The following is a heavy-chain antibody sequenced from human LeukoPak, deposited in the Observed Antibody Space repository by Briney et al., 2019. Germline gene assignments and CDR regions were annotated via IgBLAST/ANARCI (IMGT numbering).Heavy chain of an antibody. CDR3: ARDKLGANDAFDI. V-gene: IGHV3-21*01. D-gene: IGHD4/OR15-4a*01. CDR2: ISSSSSYI. CDR1: GFTFSSYT. J-gene: IGHJ3*02. Sequence: GGSLRLSCAASGFTFSSYTMNWVRQAPGKGLEWVSTISSSSSYIYYADSVKGRFTISRDTAKNSLYLQMNTLRAEDTAVYYCARDKLGANDAFDIWSQGTMVTVSS.